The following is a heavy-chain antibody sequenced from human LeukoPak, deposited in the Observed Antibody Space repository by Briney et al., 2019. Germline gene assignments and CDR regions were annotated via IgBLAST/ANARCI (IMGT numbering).Heavy chain of an antibody. Sequence: GGSLRLSCAASGFTFSGYIMNWVRQAPGQGLEWVSFIGTSGNTIYYADSVKGRFTVSRDNAKNSLYLQMSSLRAEDTAVYYCARDRWLDYWGQGTLVTVCS. CDR1: GFTFSGYI. CDR3: ARDRWLDY. CDR2: IGTSGNTI. D-gene: IGHD4-23*01. J-gene: IGHJ4*02. V-gene: IGHV3-48*01.